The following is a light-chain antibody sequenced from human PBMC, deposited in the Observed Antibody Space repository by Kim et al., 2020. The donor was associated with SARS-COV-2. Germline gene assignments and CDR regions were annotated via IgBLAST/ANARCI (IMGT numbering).Light chain of an antibody. J-gene: IGKJ4*01. Sequence: DIQMTKSPSSLSASVGDRVTITCQASQDISNYLNWYQQKPGKAPKLLIYDASNLETGVPSRFSGSGSGTDFTFTISSLQPEDIATYYCQLYDNLLTFGGGTKVDIK. CDR3: QLYDNLLT. CDR2: DAS. V-gene: IGKV1-33*01. CDR1: QDISNY.